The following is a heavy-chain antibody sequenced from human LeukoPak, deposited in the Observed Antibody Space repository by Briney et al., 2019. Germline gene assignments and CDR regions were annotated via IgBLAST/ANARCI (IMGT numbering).Heavy chain of an antibody. CDR2: IYYSGST. CDR3: ARGYDFWSGLRTPFDY. D-gene: IGHD3-3*01. V-gene: IGHV4-59*08. J-gene: IGHJ4*02. Sequence: SETLSLTCTVSGGSISSYYWSWIRQPPGKGLEWIGYIYYSGSTNYNPSLKSRVTISVDTSKNQFSLKLSSVTAADTAVYYCARGYDFWSGLRTPFDYWGQGTLVTVSS. CDR1: GGSISSYY.